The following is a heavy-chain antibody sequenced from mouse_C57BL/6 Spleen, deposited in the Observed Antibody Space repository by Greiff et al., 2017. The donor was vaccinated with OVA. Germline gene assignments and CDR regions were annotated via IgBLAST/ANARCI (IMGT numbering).Heavy chain of an antibody. J-gene: IGHJ1*03. CDR1: GFTFSSYA. V-gene: IGHV5-4*01. D-gene: IGHD1-1*01. CDR3: ARGDDGSRGYFDV. Sequence: DVQLVESGGGLVKPGGSLKLSCAASGFTFSSYAMSWVRQTPEKRLEWVATISDGGSYTYYPDNVKGRFTISRDNAKNNLYLQMSHLKSEDTAMYYCARGDDGSRGYFDVWGTGTTVTVSS. CDR2: ISDGGSYT.